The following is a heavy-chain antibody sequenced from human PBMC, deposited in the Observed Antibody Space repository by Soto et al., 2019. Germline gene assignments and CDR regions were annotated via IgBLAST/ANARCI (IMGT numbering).Heavy chain of an antibody. CDR2: ISYDGSNK. CDR3: AREVEALDY. CDR1: GFTFSSYA. J-gene: IGHJ4*02. V-gene: IGHV3-30-3*01. Sequence: GGSLRLSCAASGFTFSSYAMHWVRQAPGKGLEWVAVISYDGSNKYYADSVKGRFTISRDNSKNTLYLQMNSLRAEDTAVYYCAREVEALDYWGQGTLVTVSS.